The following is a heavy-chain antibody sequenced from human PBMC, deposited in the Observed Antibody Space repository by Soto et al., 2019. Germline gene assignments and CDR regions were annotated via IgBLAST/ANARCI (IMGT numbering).Heavy chain of an antibody. CDR3: ARGSHLLLFLEWAAGACYYMDV. V-gene: IGHV1-2*04. Sequence: ASGKVCWKASGYTFTGNVMHWVRQAPGQGLKWMGWINPNSGGTNYAQKFQGWVTMTRDTSISTAYMELSRLRSDDTAVYYCARGSHLLLFLEWAAGACYYMDVWGRGTTVSVSS. CDR1: GYTFTGNV. CDR2: INPNSGGT. D-gene: IGHD3-3*01. J-gene: IGHJ6*03.